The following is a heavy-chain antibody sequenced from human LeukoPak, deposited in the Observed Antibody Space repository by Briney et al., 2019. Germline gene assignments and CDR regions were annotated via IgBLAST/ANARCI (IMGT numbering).Heavy chain of an antibody. V-gene: IGHV4-31*03. J-gene: IGHJ4*02. CDR3: ARADYDSSGYGDLYYFDY. CDR1: GGSISSGGYY. D-gene: IGHD3-22*01. Sequence: SETLSLTCTVSGGSISSGGYYWSWIRQHPGKGLEWIGYIYYSGSTYYNPSLKSRVTISVDTSKNQFSLKLSSVTAADTAVYYCARADYDSSGYGDLYYFDYWGQGTLVTVSS. CDR2: IYYSGST.